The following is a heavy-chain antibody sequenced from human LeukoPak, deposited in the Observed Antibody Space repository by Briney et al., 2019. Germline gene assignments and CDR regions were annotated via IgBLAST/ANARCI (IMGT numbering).Heavy chain of an antibody. J-gene: IGHJ2*01. D-gene: IGHD3-3*01. CDR2: ISGGINNI. Sequence: GGSLRLSCAASGFTFSSYAMNWVRQAPGKGLEWVSSISGGINNINYAGSVKGRFTTSRDNSQNTLYLQMNSLRADDTAVYYCAKDQGTAIFGMIIPDWYFDLWGRGTLLTVYS. V-gene: IGHV3-23*01. CDR3: AKDQGTAIFGMIIPDWYFDL. CDR1: GFTFSSYA.